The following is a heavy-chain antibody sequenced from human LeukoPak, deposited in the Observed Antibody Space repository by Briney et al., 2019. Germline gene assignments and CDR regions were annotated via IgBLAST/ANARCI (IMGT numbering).Heavy chain of an antibody. J-gene: IGHJ3*02. V-gene: IGHV4-4*07. D-gene: IGHD3-22*01. CDR1: TGPLSSYF. Sequence: SETLSLTCTVSTGPLSSYFWSWIRQPPGKGLEWIGRISSSGSTNYNPSLKSRVTISVDTSKNQFSLKLSSVTAADTAVYFCARGPYSYDSSGAFDIWGQGTMVTVSS. CDR3: ARGPYSYDSSGAFDI. CDR2: ISSSGST.